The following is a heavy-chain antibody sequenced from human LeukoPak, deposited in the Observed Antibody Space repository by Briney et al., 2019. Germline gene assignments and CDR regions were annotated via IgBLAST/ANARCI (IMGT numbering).Heavy chain of an antibody. J-gene: IGHJ4*02. Sequence: PGGSLRLSCAASGFTFSSYAMHWVRQASGKGLGWVTLISYDGYNKYYADSVKGRFTISRDNSKNTLYLQMNSLRADDTAVYYCAKAGSSGSFDSWGQGTLVTVSS. CDR1: GFTFSSYA. D-gene: IGHD6-19*01. V-gene: IGHV3-30*04. CDR3: AKAGSSGSFDS. CDR2: ISYDGYNK.